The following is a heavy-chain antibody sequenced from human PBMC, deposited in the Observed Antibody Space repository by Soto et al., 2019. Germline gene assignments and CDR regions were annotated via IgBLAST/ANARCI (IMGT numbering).Heavy chain of an antibody. CDR2: IYHGEST. Sequence: SETLSLTCAVSGYSISSGYYWCWLRQPPGKGLEWIGSIYHGESTYYNPSLNSRVTLSIDMTNNHVSLILNSVTAADTAVYYFARVGPWVPYYYDSSPYTFETWFDPWGQGTLVTVSS. J-gene: IGHJ5*02. CDR1: GYSISSGYY. CDR3: ARVGPWVPYYYDSSPYTFETWFDP. D-gene: IGHD3-22*01. V-gene: IGHV4-38-2*01.